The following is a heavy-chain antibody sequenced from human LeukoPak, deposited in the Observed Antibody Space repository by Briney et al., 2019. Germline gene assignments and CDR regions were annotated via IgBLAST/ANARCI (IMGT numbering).Heavy chain of an antibody. CDR1: GGSISSSSYY. CDR3: ARLVVGAVAGRMYYFDY. J-gene: IGHJ4*02. Sequence: SETLSLTCTVSGGSISSSSYYWGWIRQPPGKGLEWIGSIYCSGSTYYNPSLKSRVTISVDTSKNQFSLKLSSVTAADTAVYYCARLVVGAVAGRMYYFDYWGQGTLVTVSS. V-gene: IGHV4-39*01. D-gene: IGHD6-19*01. CDR2: IYCSGST.